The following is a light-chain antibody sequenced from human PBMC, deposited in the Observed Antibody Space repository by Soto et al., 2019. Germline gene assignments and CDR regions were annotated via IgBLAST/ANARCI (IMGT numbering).Light chain of an antibody. J-gene: IGKJ1*01. CDR3: QRYDSLRT. V-gene: IGKV3-20*01. CDR1: QSMRSNF. Sequence: EIVLAQSQGTLSLCPSARGSLXPRASQSMRSNFLAWYQQKPGQAPRLLIYGASNRATGIPDRFSGSGSGTDFTLTITRLEPEDFAMYYCQRYDSLRTFGQGTKVDIK. CDR2: GAS.